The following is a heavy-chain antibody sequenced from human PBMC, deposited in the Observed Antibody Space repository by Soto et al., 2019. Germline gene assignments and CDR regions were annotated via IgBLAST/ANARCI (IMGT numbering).Heavy chain of an antibody. CDR2: ISYDGSNK. D-gene: IGHD4-17*01. CDR3: ARVGYGEYYYYMDV. J-gene: IGHJ6*03. V-gene: IGHV3-30-3*01. CDR1: GFTFSSYA. Sequence: GGSLRLSCAASGFTFSSYAMHWVRQAPGKGLEWVAVISYDGSNKYYADSVKGRFTISRDNSKNTLYLQMNSLRAEDTAVYYCARVGYGEYYYYMDVWGKGTTVTVSS.